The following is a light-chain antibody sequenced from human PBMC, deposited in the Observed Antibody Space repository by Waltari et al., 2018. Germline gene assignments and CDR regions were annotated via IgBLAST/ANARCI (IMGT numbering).Light chain of an antibody. CDR2: VDS. Sequence: SYVLTQPPSVSVAPGKTARITCGGNNIGSKSVHWYQQKPGQAPVLVVYVDSDRPSGITERFSGSNSVNTATLTISRVEAGDEADYYCQVWDSSSDHVVFGGGTKLTVL. V-gene: IGLV3-21*03. J-gene: IGLJ2*01. CDR1: NIGSKS. CDR3: QVWDSSSDHVV.